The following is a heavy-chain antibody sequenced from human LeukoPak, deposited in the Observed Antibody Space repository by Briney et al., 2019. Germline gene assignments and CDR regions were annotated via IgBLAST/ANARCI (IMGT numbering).Heavy chain of an antibody. D-gene: IGHD3-22*01. CDR2: VNPSGGST. Sequence: ASVKVSCKASGYTFTSYYMHWVRQAPGQGLEWMGIVNPSGGSTSYAENLQGRVTVTRDTSTSTVYMELSSLRSEDTALYYCARGGYYETQVAFDVWGQGTMVTVSS. J-gene: IGHJ3*01. V-gene: IGHV1-46*01. CDR3: ARGGYYETQVAFDV. CDR1: GYTFTSYY.